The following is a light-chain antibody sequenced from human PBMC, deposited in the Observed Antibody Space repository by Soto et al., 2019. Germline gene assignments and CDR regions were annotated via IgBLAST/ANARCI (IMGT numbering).Light chain of an antibody. J-gene: IGLJ2*01. CDR3: ATWDDSLSGHVV. Sequence: QAVVTQPPSVSGAPGQRVTISCTGSSSNIGAGYDVHWYQQLPGTAPKLLIYGNSNRPSGVPDRFSGSKSGTSASLAITGLQAEDEADFYCATWDDSLSGHVVFGGGTKLTVL. CDR2: GNS. V-gene: IGLV1-40*01. CDR1: SSNIGAGYD.